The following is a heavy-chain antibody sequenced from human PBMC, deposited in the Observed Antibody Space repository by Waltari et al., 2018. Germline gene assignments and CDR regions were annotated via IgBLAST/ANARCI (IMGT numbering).Heavy chain of an antibody. CDR2: IYYSGST. CDR3: ARGAGGAAPFDY. Sequence: QVQLQESGPGLVKPSETLSLTCTVSGGSISSYYWSWIRQPPGKGLEWIGSIYYSGSTNYNPSLKSRVTISVDTSKNQFSLKLSSVTAADTAVYYCARGAGGAAPFDYWGQGTLVTVSS. J-gene: IGHJ4*02. CDR1: GGSISSYY. V-gene: IGHV4-59*01. D-gene: IGHD3-16*01.